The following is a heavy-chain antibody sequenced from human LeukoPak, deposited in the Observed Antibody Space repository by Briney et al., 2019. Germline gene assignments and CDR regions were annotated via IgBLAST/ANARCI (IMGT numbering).Heavy chain of an antibody. CDR3: ARDYTYYDILTGYPQTSNWFDP. CDR1: GGSISTYY. V-gene: IGHV4-59*12. CDR2: IYYSGST. Sequence: SETLSLTCTVSGGSISTYYWSWIRQPPGKGLEWIGYIYYSGSTNYNPSLKSRVTISVDTSKNQFSLKLSSVTAADTAVYYCARDYTYYDILTGYPQTSNWFDPWGQGTLVTVSS. J-gene: IGHJ5*02. D-gene: IGHD3-9*01.